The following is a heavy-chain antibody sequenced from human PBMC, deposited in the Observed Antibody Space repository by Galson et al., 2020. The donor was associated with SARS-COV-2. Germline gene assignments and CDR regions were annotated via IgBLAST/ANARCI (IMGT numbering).Heavy chain of an antibody. V-gene: IGHV3-74*01. Sequence: GGSLRLSCAVSGFTFSNHWMHWVRQAPGKGLVWVSRIYSEGSSTSYADSVKGRFTISGDNAKNTLYLQMNSLRAEDTAVYYCARGDMGNDYFDYWGRGTLVTISS. CDR1: GFTFSNHW. J-gene: IGHJ4*02. D-gene: IGHD7-27*01. CDR2: IYSEGSST. CDR3: ARGDMGNDYFDY.